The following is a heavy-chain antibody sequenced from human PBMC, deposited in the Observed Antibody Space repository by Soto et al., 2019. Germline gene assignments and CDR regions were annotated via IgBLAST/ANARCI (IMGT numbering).Heavy chain of an antibody. J-gene: IGHJ3*02. CDR3: ARDIEMYCSSTSCYSVAFDI. D-gene: IGHD2-2*01. CDR2: ITGSGGDT. Sequence: GGSLRLSCAASGFTFSNYAMSWVRQTPGKGLEWVSAITGSGGDTFHADSVKGRFTISRDNTKNTLYLQMNSLRAEDTAVYYCARDIEMYCSSTSCYSVAFDIWGQGTMVTVSS. CDR1: GFTFSNYA. V-gene: IGHV3-23*01.